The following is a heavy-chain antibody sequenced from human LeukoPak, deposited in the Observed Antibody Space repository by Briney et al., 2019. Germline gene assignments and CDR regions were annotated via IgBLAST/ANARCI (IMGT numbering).Heavy chain of an antibody. V-gene: IGHV1-2*02. Sequence: PTASVKVSCKASGYTFTGYYMHWVRQAPGQGLEWMGWINPNSGGTNYAQKFQGRVTMTRDTSISTAYMELSRLRSDDTAVYYRARTVYYYDSSGYPRIDYWGQGTLVTVSS. J-gene: IGHJ4*02. D-gene: IGHD3-22*01. CDR2: INPNSGGT. CDR3: ARTVYYYDSSGYPRIDY. CDR1: GYTFTGYY.